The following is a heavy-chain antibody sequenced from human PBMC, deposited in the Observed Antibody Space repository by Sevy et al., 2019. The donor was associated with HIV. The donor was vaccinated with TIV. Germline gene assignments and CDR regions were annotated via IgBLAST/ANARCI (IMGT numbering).Heavy chain of an antibody. J-gene: IGHJ4*02. V-gene: IGHV4-38-2*01. CDR2: IYRNGST. Sequence: SETLSLTCAVSGYSINSGYLWGWIRQPPGKGLEWAGGIYRNGSTYYNPSLKGRVTISVDTSKNQFSLKLNSVTVEDTAVYFCARQNFYSTSGYGVDFWGQGTLVTVSS. D-gene: IGHD3-22*01. CDR3: ARQNFYSTSGYGVDF. CDR1: GYSINSGYL.